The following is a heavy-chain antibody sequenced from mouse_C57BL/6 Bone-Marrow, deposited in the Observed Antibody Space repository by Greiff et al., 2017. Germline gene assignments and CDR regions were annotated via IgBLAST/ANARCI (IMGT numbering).Heavy chain of an antibody. V-gene: IGHV1-26*01. Sequence: VQLQQSGPELVKPGASVKISCKASGYTFTDYYMNWVKQSHGKSLEWIGDINPNNGGTSYNQKFKGKATLTVDKSSSTAYMELRSLTSEDSAVYYCARAGSNYVSYYAMDYWGQGTSVTGSS. J-gene: IGHJ4*01. D-gene: IGHD2-5*01. CDR3: ARAGSNYVSYYAMDY. CDR2: INPNNGGT. CDR1: GYTFTDYY.